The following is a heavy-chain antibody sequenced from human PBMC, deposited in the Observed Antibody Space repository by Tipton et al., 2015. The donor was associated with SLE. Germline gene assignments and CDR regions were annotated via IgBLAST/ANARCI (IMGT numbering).Heavy chain of an antibody. J-gene: IGHJ5*02. D-gene: IGHD1-7*01. CDR3: ARETGIGFNWNSFKRFDP. Sequence: TLSLTCTVSGGSISSSSYYWGWIRQPPGKGLEWIGRIYYSGSTYYNPSLESRVTISVDTSKNQFSLKLTSVTAADTAVYFCARETGIGFNWNSFKRFDPWGQGTLVTVSS. V-gene: IGHV4-39*07. CDR2: IYYSGST. CDR1: GGSISSSSYY.